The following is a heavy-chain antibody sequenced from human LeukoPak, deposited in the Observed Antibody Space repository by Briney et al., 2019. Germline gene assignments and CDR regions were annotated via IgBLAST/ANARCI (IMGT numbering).Heavy chain of an antibody. Sequence: KSSETLSLTCTVSGGSISSYYWSWIRHPPGKGLEWIGYIYYSGSTNYNPSLKSRVTISVDTSKNQFSLKLSSVTAADKAVYYCARALGTIDYWGQGTLVNVSS. D-gene: IGHD3-16*01. V-gene: IGHV4-59*01. CDR3: ARALGTIDY. J-gene: IGHJ4*02. CDR2: IYYSGST. CDR1: GGSISSYY.